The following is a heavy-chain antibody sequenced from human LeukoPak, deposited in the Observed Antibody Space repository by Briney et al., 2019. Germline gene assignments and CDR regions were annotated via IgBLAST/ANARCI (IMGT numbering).Heavy chain of an antibody. CDR1: GFTFSSYG. Sequence: GGSLRLSCAASGFTFSSYGMHWVRQAPGKGLEWVAVIWYDGSNKYYADSVKGRFTISRDNTKNSLYLQMISLRAEDTAVYYCARGLTGYFDHWGQGTLVTVSS. J-gene: IGHJ4*02. V-gene: IGHV3-33*01. D-gene: IGHD1-14*01. CDR2: IWYDGSNK. CDR3: ARGLTGYFDH.